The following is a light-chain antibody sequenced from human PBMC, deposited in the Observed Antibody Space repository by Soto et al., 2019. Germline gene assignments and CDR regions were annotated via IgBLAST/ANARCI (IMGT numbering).Light chain of an antibody. Sequence: DIQMTQSPSTLSASVGDRVTITCRASQSISNWLAWYQQKPGKAPKLLIYKAINLQSGVPSRFSGSGSGTEFSLTISGLQPDDFATYYYQRYNDFQYVFGQGTKVDIK. V-gene: IGKV1-5*03. J-gene: IGKJ2*01. CDR1: QSISNW. CDR2: KAI. CDR3: QRYNDFQYV.